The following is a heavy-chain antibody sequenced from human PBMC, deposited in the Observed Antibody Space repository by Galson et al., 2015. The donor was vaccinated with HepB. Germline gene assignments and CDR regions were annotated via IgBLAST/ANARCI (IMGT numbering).Heavy chain of an antibody. Sequence: SVKVSCKASGYTFSLFGLNWVRQAPGQGLEWMGWINTNTGNPTYAQDFSGRFVFSLDTSATTAYLQISGLKAEDTAVYFCARAPKRLHEGVIPLAGQNWGQGSLVTVSS. CDR3: ARAPKRLHEGVIPLAGQN. J-gene: IGHJ4*02. V-gene: IGHV7-4-1*02. CDR1: GYTFSLFG. D-gene: IGHD6-19*01. CDR2: INTNTGNP.